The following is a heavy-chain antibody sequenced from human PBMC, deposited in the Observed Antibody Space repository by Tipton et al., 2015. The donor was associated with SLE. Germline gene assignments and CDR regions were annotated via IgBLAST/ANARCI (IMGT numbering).Heavy chain of an antibody. J-gene: IGHJ4*02. CDR1: GYTFTSYG. V-gene: IGHV1-69*13. D-gene: IGHD1-26*01. CDR3: ATLTPSLVGANY. Sequence: QSGAEVKKPGASVKVSCKASGYTFTSYGISWVRQAPGQGLEWMGRIIPIFGTANYAQKFQGRVTITADESTSTAYMELSSLRSEDRAVYYCATLTPSLVGANYWGQGTLVTVSS. CDR2: IIPIFGTA.